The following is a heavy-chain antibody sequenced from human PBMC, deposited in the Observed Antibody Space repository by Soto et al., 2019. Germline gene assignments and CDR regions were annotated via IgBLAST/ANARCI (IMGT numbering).Heavy chain of an antibody. J-gene: IGHJ4*02. CDR1: GFTFSSYG. Sequence: QVQLVESGGGVVQPGRSLRLSCAASGFTFSSYGMHWVRQAPGKGLEWVAVISYDGSNKYYADSVKGRFTISRDNSKNTRYLQMNSLRAEDTAVYYCARDKGRVGATPHYWGQGTLVTVSS. V-gene: IGHV3-30*03. D-gene: IGHD1-26*01. CDR2: ISYDGSNK. CDR3: ARDKGRVGATPHY.